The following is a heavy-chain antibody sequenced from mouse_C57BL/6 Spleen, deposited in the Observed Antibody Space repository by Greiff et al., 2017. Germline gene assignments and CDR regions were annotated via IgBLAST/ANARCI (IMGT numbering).Heavy chain of an antibody. CDR3: AREGPLPSLSMDY. Sequence: VQLQQSGPELVKPGASVKISCKASGYAFSSSWMNWVKQRPGKGLEWIGRIYPGDGDTNYNGKFKGKATLTADKSSSTAYMQLSSLTSEDSAVHFCAREGPLPSLSMDYWGQGTSVTVSS. D-gene: IGHD6-1*01. CDR1: GYAFSSSW. J-gene: IGHJ4*01. V-gene: IGHV1-82*01. CDR2: IYPGDGDT.